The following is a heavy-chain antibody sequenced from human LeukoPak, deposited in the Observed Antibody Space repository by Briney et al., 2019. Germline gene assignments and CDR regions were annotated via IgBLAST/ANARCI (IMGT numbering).Heavy chain of an antibody. Sequence: EASVKVSCKVSGYTLTELSMHWVRQAPGKGLEWMGGFDPEDGETIYAQKFQGRVTMTEDTSTDTAYMELRSLRSEDTAVYYCATSNFSSGYCDYWGQGTLVTVSS. CDR3: ATSNFSSGYCDY. V-gene: IGHV1-24*01. D-gene: IGHD3-3*01. J-gene: IGHJ4*02. CDR2: FDPEDGET. CDR1: GYTLTELS.